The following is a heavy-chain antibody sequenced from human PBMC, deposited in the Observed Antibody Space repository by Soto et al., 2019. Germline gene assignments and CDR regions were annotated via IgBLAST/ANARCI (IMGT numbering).Heavy chain of an antibody. D-gene: IGHD6-13*01. CDR3: ARARPGGPPHRRRIAAAGVFDY. Sequence: QVQLVQSGAEVKKPGSSVKVSCKASGGTFSSYAISWVRQAPGQGLEWMGGIIPIFGTANYAQKFQGRVTITADESTSTAYMELSSLRSEDTAVYYCARARPGGPPHRRRIAAAGVFDYWGQGTLVTVSS. CDR1: GGTFSSYA. CDR2: IIPIFGTA. J-gene: IGHJ4*02. V-gene: IGHV1-69*01.